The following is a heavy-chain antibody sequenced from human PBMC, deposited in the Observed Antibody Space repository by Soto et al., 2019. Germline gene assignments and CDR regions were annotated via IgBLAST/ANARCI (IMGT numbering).Heavy chain of an antibody. Sequence: SQTLSLTCAISGDSVSSNSAAWNWIRQSPSRGLEWLGRTYYRSKWYNEYAVSMKSRITINPDTSKNQFSLKLSSVTAADTAVYYCARGVISFGVTYGMDVWGQGTTVTVSS. V-gene: IGHV6-1*01. CDR2: TYYRSKWYN. CDR3: ARGVISFGVTYGMDV. CDR1: GDSVSSNSAA. D-gene: IGHD3-3*01. J-gene: IGHJ6*02.